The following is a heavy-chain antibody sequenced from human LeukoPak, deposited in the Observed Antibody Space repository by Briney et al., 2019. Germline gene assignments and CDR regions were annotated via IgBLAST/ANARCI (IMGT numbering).Heavy chain of an antibody. CDR1: GFTFSSFA. V-gene: IGHV3-30*18. CDR2: ISYDGSKK. D-gene: IGHD3-10*01. CDR3: AKEGTPHVSTWYDL. J-gene: IGHJ5*02. Sequence: GGSLRLSCAASGFTFSSFAMHWVRQAPGKGLEWVAMISYDGSKKYYADSVKGRFIISRDNPRNTLYLQMNILRTEDTAVYYCAKEGTPHVSTWYDLWGQGTQVIVSS.